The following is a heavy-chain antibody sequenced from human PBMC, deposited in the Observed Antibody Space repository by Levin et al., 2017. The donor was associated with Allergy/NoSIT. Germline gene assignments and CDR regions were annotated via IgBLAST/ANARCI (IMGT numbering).Heavy chain of an antibody. CDR1: GFTFSDYY. J-gene: IGHJ4*02. CDR2: ISSSGSTI. Sequence: GGSLRLSCAASGFTFSDYYMSWIRQAPGKGLEWVSYISSSGSTIYYADSVKGRFTISRDNAKNSLYLQMNSLRAEDTAVYYCARARVGSVVVPAAFDYGGQGTLVTVSA. V-gene: IGHV3-11*01. D-gene: IGHD2-2*01. CDR3: ARARVGSVVVPAAFDY.